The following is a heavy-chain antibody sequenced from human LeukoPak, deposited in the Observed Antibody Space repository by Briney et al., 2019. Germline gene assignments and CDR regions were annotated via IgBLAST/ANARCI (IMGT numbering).Heavy chain of an antibody. CDR3: ARDHRYYDSSGYSYYFDY. V-gene: IGHV4-4*07. D-gene: IGHD3-22*01. CDR1: GDSINNYY. J-gene: IGHJ4*02. CDR2: IYTSGST. Sequence: PSETLSLNCTVSGDSINNYYWSWIRQPPGKGLEWIGRIYTSGSTNYNPSLKSRVTMSVDTSKNQFSLKLSSVTAADTAVYYCARDHRYYDSSGYSYYFDYWGQGTLVTVSS.